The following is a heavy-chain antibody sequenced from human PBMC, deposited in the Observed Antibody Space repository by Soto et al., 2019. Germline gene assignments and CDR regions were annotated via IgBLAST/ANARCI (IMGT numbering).Heavy chain of an antibody. CDR3: AREGHCSGGSCYTHYYYMDV. D-gene: IGHD2-15*01. J-gene: IGHJ6*03. CDR2: TYYRSKWYN. CDR1: GDSVSSNSAA. Sequence: SQTLSLTCAISGDSVSSNSAAWNWIRQSPSRGLEWLGRTYYRSKWYNDYAVSVKSRITINPDTSKNQLSLQLNSVTPEDTAVYYCAREGHCSGGSCYTHYYYMDVWGKGTTVTSP. V-gene: IGHV6-1*01.